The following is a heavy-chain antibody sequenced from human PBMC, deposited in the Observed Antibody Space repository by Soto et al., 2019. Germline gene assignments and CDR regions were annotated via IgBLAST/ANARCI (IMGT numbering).Heavy chain of an antibody. Sequence: GGSLRLSCAASGFTFGTTDMSWVRQAPGEGLEWVSTIDGSGGITYYADSVKGRFTISRDNSRNTVYLQMNSLRGDDTALYYCVKNSGWFNTWGPGALVT. CDR1: GFTFGTTD. CDR3: VKNSGWFNT. J-gene: IGHJ5*02. V-gene: IGHV3-23*01. D-gene: IGHD3-10*01. CDR2: IDGSGGIT.